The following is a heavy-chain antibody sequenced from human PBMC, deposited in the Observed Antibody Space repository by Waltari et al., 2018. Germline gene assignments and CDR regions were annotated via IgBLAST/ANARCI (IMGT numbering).Heavy chain of an antibody. D-gene: IGHD3-16*01. J-gene: IGHJ4*02. Sequence: EVQLVESGGGLVKPGGSLRLSCDASGFTFSAYNMNWFRLAPGKGLGWVSSISGDSRFIYYADSVNGRFTISSDDAKDSLVLQMNSLRVEDTAIYYCARDRRGYFDYWGQGTLVTVSS. V-gene: IGHV3-21*01. CDR3: ARDRRGYFDY. CDR1: GFTFSAYN. CDR2: ISGDSRFI.